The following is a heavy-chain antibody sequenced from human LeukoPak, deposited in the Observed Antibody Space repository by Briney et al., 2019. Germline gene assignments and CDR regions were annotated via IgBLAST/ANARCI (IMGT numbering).Heavy chain of an antibody. Sequence: SQTLSLTCTVSGGSISSGSYYWSWIRQPAGKGLEWIGRIYTSGSTNYNPSLKSRVTISVDTSKNQFSLKLSSVTAADTAVYYCARGLWSGFSWFDPWGQGTLATVSS. D-gene: IGHD3-3*01. CDR1: GGSISSGSYY. V-gene: IGHV4-61*02. CDR2: IYTSGST. CDR3: ARGLWSGFSWFDP. J-gene: IGHJ5*02.